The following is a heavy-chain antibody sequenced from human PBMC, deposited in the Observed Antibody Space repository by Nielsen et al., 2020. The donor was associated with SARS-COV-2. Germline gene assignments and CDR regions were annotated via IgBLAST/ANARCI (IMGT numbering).Heavy chain of an antibody. CDR2: INGGETHV. D-gene: IGHD3-10*01. J-gene: IGHJ4*02. CDR1: GFTFSASG. Sequence: GGSLRLSCAASGFTFSASGMNWVRQAPGRGLEWISFINGGETHVYYADSVKGRFTTSRDNSKNTLYLQMNSLRAEDTAVYYCAKLPGGFGELVDYWGQGTLVTVSS. CDR3: AKLPGGFGELVDY. V-gene: IGHV3-NL1*01.